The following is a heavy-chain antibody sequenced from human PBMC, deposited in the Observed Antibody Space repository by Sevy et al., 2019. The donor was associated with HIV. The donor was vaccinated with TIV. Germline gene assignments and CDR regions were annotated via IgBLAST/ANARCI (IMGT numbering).Heavy chain of an antibody. Sequence: GGSLRLSCAASGFTFSSYNMNWVRQAPGKGLEWVSSISSSSSSIYYADSVRGRFTISRDNAKNSLYLQMNSLRAEETALYYGARVVAYCTGGTCFPGYYYGMDVWGQGTTVTVSS. CDR3: ARVVAYCTGGTCFPGYYYGMDV. D-gene: IGHD2-15*01. CDR2: ISSSSSSI. J-gene: IGHJ6*02. CDR1: GFTFSSYN. V-gene: IGHV3-21*01.